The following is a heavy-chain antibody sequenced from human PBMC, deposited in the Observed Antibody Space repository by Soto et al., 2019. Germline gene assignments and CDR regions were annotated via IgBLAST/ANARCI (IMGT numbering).Heavy chain of an antibody. D-gene: IGHD6-19*01. CDR3: ARSLMDSSGRDHDAFDI. Sequence: SETLSLTCAVYGESFSGYYWSWIRQPPGKGLEWIGYIYYSGSTNYNPFLKSRVTISVDTSKNQFSLHLSSVTAADTAVFYCARSLMDSSGRDHDAFDIWGQGTMVTVSS. V-gene: IGHV4-59*08. CDR2: IYYSGST. J-gene: IGHJ3*02. CDR1: GESFSGYY.